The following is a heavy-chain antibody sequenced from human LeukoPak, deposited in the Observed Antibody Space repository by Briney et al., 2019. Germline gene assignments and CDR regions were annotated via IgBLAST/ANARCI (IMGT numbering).Heavy chain of an antibody. Sequence: GGSLRLSCAASEFTFISYWMTWVRQAPGKGLEWVANIKQDGSEKYYVDSVKGRFTISRDNAKNSLYLQMNSLRAEDTAVYYCARADSSIAARLSRSSIFNYYYYMDVWGKGTTVTVSS. CDR1: EFTFISYW. CDR2: IKQDGSEK. CDR3: ARADSSIAARLSRSSIFNYYYYMDV. D-gene: IGHD6-6*01. V-gene: IGHV3-7*01. J-gene: IGHJ6*03.